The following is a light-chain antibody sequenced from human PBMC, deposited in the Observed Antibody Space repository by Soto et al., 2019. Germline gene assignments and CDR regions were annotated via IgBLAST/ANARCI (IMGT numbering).Light chain of an antibody. CDR3: SSYAGSNNVV. V-gene: IGLV2-14*01. J-gene: IGLJ2*01. Sequence: QSALTQPASVSGSPGQSVTISCAGTSGDVGGYNYVSWYQQHPGKAPKLMIHAVTNRPSGVSNRFSGSKSGNTASLTISSLQAEDEADYYCSSYAGSNNVVFGGGTKLTVL. CDR1: SGDVGGYNY. CDR2: AVT.